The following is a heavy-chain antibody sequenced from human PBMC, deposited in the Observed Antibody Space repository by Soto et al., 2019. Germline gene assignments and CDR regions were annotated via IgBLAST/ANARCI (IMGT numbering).Heavy chain of an antibody. CDR1: GFTFSSYA. CDR2: ISGSGGST. V-gene: IGHV3-23*01. D-gene: IGHD3-3*01. J-gene: IGHJ4*02. Sequence: GGSLRLSCAASGFTFSSYAMSWVRQAPGKGLEWVSAISGSGGSTYYADSVKGRFTISRDNSKNTLYLQMNSLRAEDTAVYYCAKSPIIRLRFLEWLLTDYWGQGTLVTVSS. CDR3: AKSPIIRLRFLEWLLTDY.